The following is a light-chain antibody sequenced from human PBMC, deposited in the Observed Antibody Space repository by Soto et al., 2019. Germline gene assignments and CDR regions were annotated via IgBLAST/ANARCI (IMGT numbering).Light chain of an antibody. CDR1: DNIGSN. CDR3: QQSYKILT. CDR2: AAS. Sequence: IQLNQSPASLSASLGDGVTITCRASDNIGSNLNWYQHQTGTAPKLLIYAASSLQGGVPSRFSGSGYGTQFTLTISGLQTEDFATYYCQQSYKILTFGGGTKVDIK. J-gene: IGKJ4*01. V-gene: IGKV1-39*01.